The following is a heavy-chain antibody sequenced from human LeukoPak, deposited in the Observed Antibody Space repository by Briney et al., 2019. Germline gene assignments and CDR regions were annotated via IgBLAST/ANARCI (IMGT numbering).Heavy chain of an antibody. Sequence: SETLSLTCTVSGGSISSYYWSWIRQPPGKGLEWIGYIYYSGSTNYNPSLKSRVTISVGTSKNQFSLKLSSVTAADTAVYYCARFFLGQLAFDYWGQGTLVTVSS. CDR2: IYYSGST. V-gene: IGHV4-59*01. J-gene: IGHJ4*02. D-gene: IGHD6-13*01. CDR3: ARFFLGQLAFDY. CDR1: GGSISSYY.